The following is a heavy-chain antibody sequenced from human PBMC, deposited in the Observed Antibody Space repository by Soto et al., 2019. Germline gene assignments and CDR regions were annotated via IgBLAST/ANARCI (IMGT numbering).Heavy chain of an antibody. J-gene: IGHJ5*02. Sequence: APVKVSCKTSGFIFTNYWMHWVRQAPGQGLEWMGVINPSGRSTIYAQKFQGRFTMTRDTSTITLYMELSSLKSEDTAVYYCARDQSADSSGYSYWWFDPWGQGTLVTVSS. CDR2: INPSGRST. CDR1: GFIFTNYW. V-gene: IGHV1-46*01. CDR3: ARDQSADSSGYSYWWFDP. D-gene: IGHD3-22*01.